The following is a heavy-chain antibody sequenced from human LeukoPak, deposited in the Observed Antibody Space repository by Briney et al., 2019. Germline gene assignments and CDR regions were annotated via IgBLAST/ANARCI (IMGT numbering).Heavy chain of an antibody. CDR2: TSSSGSTI. Sequence: GGSLRLSCAASGFTFSDYYMSWIRQAPGKGLEWVSYTSSSGSTIYYADSVKGRFTISRDNSKNTLYLQMNSLRAEDTAVYYCARGPGDLRYYFDYWGQGTLVTVSS. D-gene: IGHD4-17*01. J-gene: IGHJ4*02. CDR3: ARGPGDLRYYFDY. CDR1: GFTFSDYY. V-gene: IGHV3-11*04.